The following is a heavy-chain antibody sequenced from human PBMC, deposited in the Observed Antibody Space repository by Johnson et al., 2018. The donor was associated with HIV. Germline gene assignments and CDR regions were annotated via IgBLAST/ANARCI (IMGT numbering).Heavy chain of an antibody. CDR1: GFTVSDSA. V-gene: IGHV3-73*01. CDR3: ARVTYYYDSSGNSRGGAFDI. Sequence: VQLVESGGGVVQPGRSLRLSCAASGFTVSDSAMHWVRQTSGKGLEWVGRIRSETYSYAPAYAASVKGRFTISRDDSQNTAYLQMNSLRAEDTALYYCARVTYYYDSSGNSRGGAFDIWGQGTMVTVSS. D-gene: IGHD3-22*01. J-gene: IGHJ3*02. CDR2: IRSETYSYAP.